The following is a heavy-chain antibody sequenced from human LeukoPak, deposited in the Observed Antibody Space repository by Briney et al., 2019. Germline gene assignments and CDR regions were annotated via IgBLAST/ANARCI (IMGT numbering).Heavy chain of an antibody. CDR2: IYYSGST. Sequence: SETLSLTCTVSGGSISSSSYYWGWIRQPPGKGLEWIGSIYYSGSTYYNPSLKSRVTISVDTSKNQFSLKLSSVTAADTAVYYCARGEHGSGRPLDYWGQGTLVTVSS. CDR3: ARGEHGSGRPLDY. J-gene: IGHJ4*02. CDR1: GGSISSSSYY. V-gene: IGHV4-39*01. D-gene: IGHD3-10*01.